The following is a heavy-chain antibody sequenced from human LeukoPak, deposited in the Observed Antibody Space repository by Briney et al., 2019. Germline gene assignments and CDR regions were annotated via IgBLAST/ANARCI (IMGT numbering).Heavy chain of an antibody. CDR3: ARGSSGWFYGTRPDY. CDR2: ISYNGYST. Sequence: PGGSLRLSCGASGFTFSDFAMSWVRQVPGKGLEWVAAISYNGYSTYYADSVKGRFTISRDNSKNTLYLQMNSLRAEDTAVYYCARGSSGWFYGTRPDYWGQGTLVTVSS. V-gene: IGHV3-23*01. J-gene: IGHJ4*02. CDR1: GFTFSDFA. D-gene: IGHD6-19*01.